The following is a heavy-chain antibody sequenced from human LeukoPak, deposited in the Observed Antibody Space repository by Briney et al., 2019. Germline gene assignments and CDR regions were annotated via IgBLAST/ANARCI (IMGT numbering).Heavy chain of an antibody. CDR2: IRYDGSNK. J-gene: IGHJ6*03. CDR1: GFTFSSYG. V-gene: IGHV3-30*02. CDR3: ARSGYCSGGSCYSHYYYMDV. D-gene: IGHD2-15*01. Sequence: PGGSLRLSCAASGFTFSSYGMHWVRQAPGKGLEWVAFIRYDGSNKYYADSVKGRSTISRDNSKNTLYLQMNSLRAEDTAVYYCARSGYCSGGSCYSHYYYMDVWGKGTTVTVSS.